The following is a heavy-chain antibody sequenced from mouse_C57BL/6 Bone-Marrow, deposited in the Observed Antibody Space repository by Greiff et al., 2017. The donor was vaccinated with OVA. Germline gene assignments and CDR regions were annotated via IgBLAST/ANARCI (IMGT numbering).Heavy chain of an antibody. CDR2: IHPNSGST. V-gene: IGHV1-64*01. D-gene: IGHD4-1*01. CDR3: ARGANWAYYYAMDY. J-gene: IGHJ4*01. CDR1: GYTFTSYW. Sequence: QVQLQQPGAELVKPGASVKLSCTASGYTFTSYWMHWVKQRPGQGLEWIGMIHPNSGSTNYNEKFKSKATLTVDKSSSTDYMQLSSLTSEDTAVYYCARGANWAYYYAMDYWGQGTSVTVSS.